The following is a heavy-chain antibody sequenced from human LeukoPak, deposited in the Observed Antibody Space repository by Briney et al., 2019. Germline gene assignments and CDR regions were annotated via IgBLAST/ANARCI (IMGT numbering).Heavy chain of an antibody. D-gene: IGHD5-18*01. CDR1: GGSLNRFY. CDR2: IHSGGTT. V-gene: IGHV4-4*07. CDR3: ARDSPDGYTSGHYLDG. Sequence: SETLSLTCTVSGGSLNRFYWAWIRQPAGRGLEWIGRIHSGGTTNYNPSLESRLTFSLDTSQNHFSLKLNSVTAADTAVYYCARDSPDGYTSGHYLDGWSKGTTVTVSS. J-gene: IGHJ6*03.